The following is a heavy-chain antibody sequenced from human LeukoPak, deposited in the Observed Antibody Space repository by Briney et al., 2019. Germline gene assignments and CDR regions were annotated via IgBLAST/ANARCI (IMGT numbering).Heavy chain of an antibody. CDR1: GYTFTGYY. D-gene: IGHD3-10*01. V-gene: IGHV3-64*01. J-gene: IGHJ3*02. CDR3: AKALAASGAFDI. Sequence: SCKASGYTFTGYYMHWVRQAPGKGLEYVSAISSNGGSTYYANSVKGRFTISRDNSKNTLYLQMNSLRAEDTAVYYCAKALAASGAFDIWGQGTMVTVSS. CDR2: ISSNGGST.